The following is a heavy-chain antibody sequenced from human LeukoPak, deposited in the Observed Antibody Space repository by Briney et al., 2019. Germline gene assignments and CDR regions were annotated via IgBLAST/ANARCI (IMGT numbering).Heavy chain of an antibody. J-gene: IGHJ4*02. Sequence: GGSLRLSCAASGFTFSSYSMNWVRQAPGKGLEWVSYISSSSSTIYYADSVQGRFTISRDNAKNSLYLQMNSLRAEDTAVYYCASQYGDYGEGWGQGTLVTVSS. V-gene: IGHV3-48*04. CDR2: ISSSSSTI. CDR1: GFTFSSYS. CDR3: ASQYGDYGEG. D-gene: IGHD4-17*01.